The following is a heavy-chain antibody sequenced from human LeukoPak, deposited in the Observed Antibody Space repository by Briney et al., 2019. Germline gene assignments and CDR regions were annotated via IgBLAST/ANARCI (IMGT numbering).Heavy chain of an antibody. Sequence: PSETLSLTCTVSGGSISSHYWSWIRQPPGKGLEWIGYIYYSGSTNYNPSLKSRVTISVDTSKNQFSLKLSSVTAADTAVYYCARTKTCDFWSGYYINYYYYYYMDVWGKGTTVTVSS. CDR2: IYYSGST. D-gene: IGHD3-3*01. CDR1: GGSISSHY. J-gene: IGHJ6*03. CDR3: ARTKTCDFWSGYYINYYYYYYMDV. V-gene: IGHV4-59*11.